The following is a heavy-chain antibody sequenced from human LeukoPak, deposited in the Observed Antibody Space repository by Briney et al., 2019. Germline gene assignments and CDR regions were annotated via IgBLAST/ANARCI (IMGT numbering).Heavy chain of an antibody. J-gene: IGHJ6*02. CDR1: AFAFSSYY. V-gene: IGHV3-74*01. CDR3: ARYSGSYEVNYYYYYGMDV. CDR2: VNPDGSNT. D-gene: IGHD1-26*01. Sequence: GGSLRLSCEASAFAFSSYYMRWVRQAPGEGLVWVSYVNPDGSNTNYADSVKGRFTISRDNAKNTLYLQVNSLRAEDTAVYYCARYSGSYEVNYYYYYGMDVWGQGTTVTVSS.